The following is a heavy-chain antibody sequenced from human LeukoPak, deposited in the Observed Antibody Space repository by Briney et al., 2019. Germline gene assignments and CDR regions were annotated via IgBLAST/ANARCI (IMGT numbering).Heavy chain of an antibody. CDR3: ASESIVLKVYADGKAFDV. J-gene: IGHJ3*01. CDR1: GYSLSELP. D-gene: IGHD2-8*01. V-gene: IGHV1-24*01. Sequence: ASVRVSCKVSGYSLSELPMHWVRQAPGRGLEWMGGFYPEDGERIYAQKFQGRITMTEDTSTDTAYMELKRLRSEDTAVYYCASESIVLKVYADGKAFDVWGQGTMVTVSS. CDR2: FYPEDGER.